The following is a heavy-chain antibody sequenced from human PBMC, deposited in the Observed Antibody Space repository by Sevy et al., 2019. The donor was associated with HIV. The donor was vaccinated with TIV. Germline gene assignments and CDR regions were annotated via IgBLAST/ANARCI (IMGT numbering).Heavy chain of an antibody. CDR2: IYYSGST. D-gene: IGHD6-19*01. CDR3: AREYSSGSVGY. Sequence: SEILSLTCTVSGGSISSGGYYWSWIRQHPGKGLEWIGYIYYSGSTYYNPSLKSRVTISVDTSKNQFSLKLSSVAAADTAVYYCAREYSSGSVGYWGQGTLVTVSS. CDR1: GGSISSGGYY. V-gene: IGHV4-31*03. J-gene: IGHJ4*02.